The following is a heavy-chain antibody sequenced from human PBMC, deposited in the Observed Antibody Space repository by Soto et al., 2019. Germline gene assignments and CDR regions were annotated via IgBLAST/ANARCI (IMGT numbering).Heavy chain of an antibody. CDR1: GGSISSGDYY. CDR3: ARESLRAIAAIDY. V-gene: IGHV4-30-4*01. J-gene: IGHJ4*02. Sequence: ASETLSLTCTVSGGSISSGDYYWSWIRQPPGKGLEWIGYIYYSGSTYYNPSLKSRVTISVDTSKNQFSLKLSSVTAADTAVYYCARESLRAIAAIDYWGQGTLVTVSS. CDR2: IYYSGST. D-gene: IGHD6-6*01.